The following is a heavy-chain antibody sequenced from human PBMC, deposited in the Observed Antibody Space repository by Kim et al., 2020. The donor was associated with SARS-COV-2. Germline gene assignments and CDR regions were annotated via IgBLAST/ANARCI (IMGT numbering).Heavy chain of an antibody. V-gene: IGHV4-59*01. CDR1: GGSISSYY. J-gene: IGHJ6*01. CDR3: WRDGIEASGPPNYYYYFYG. Sequence: SETLSLTCTVSGGSISSYYWSWIRQPPGKGLEWIGYIYYSGSTNYNPSLKSRVTISVNTSKNQFSLKLRSVTTADTAVYYCWRDGIEASGPPNYYYYFYG. D-gene: IGHD6-13*01. CDR2: IYYSGST.